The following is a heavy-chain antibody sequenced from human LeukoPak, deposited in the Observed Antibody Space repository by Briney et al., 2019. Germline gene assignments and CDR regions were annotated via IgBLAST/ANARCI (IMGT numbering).Heavy chain of an antibody. CDR1: GYTFTSYA. CDR3: ARWGRYYSNYVYYYGMDA. V-gene: IGHV1-3*01. Sequence: ASVKVSCKASGYTFTSYAMHWVRQAPGQRLEWMGWINAGNGNTKYSQKFQGRVTITRDTSASTAYMELSSLRSEDTAVYYCARWGRYYSNYVYYYGMDAWGQGTTVTVSS. D-gene: IGHD4-11*01. J-gene: IGHJ6*02. CDR2: INAGNGNT.